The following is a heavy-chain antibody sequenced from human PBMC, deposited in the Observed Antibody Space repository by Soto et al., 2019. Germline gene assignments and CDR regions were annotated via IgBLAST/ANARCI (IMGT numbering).Heavy chain of an antibody. D-gene: IGHD6-13*01. CDR1: GGSISSSSYY. V-gene: IGHV4-39*01. J-gene: IGHJ4*02. CDR3: ARLYSSSWYGDY. CDR2: IYYSGST. Sequence: QLQLQESGRGLVKPSETLSLTCTVSGGSISSSSYYWGWIRQPPGKGLEWIGSIYYSGSTYYNPSLKGRVTISVDTSKNQFSLKLSSVTAADTAVYYCARLYSSSWYGDYWGQGTLVTVSS.